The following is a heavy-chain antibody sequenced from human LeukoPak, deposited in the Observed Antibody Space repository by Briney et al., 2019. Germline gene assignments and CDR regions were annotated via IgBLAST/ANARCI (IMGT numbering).Heavy chain of an antibody. V-gene: IGHV1-18*01. CDR3: ARDYDYVPDY. CDR2: ISGYNAKT. CDR1: GYTFTSFG. D-gene: IGHD3-16*01. J-gene: IGHJ4*02. Sequence: GASVKVSCKTSGYTFTSFGISWVRQAPGQGLEWMGWISGYNAKTYYAQKFQGRVTVTTDTSTTTAYMELRSLRSDDTAVYYCARDYDYVPDYWGQGTLVTVSS.